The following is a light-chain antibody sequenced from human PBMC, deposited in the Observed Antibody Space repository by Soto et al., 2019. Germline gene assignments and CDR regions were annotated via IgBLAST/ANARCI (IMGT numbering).Light chain of an antibody. J-gene: IGKJ1*01. CDR1: HSVSSNY. CDR2: DVS. Sequence: EIVLTQSPGTLSLSPGERATLSCRSSHSVSSNYLAWYQQKPGQAPRLLIYDVSSRATGIPDRFSGSGSGRDFTLTISRLEPVDFSVYYCQQYGISPTFGQGTKVEIK. CDR3: QQYGISPT. V-gene: IGKV3-20*01.